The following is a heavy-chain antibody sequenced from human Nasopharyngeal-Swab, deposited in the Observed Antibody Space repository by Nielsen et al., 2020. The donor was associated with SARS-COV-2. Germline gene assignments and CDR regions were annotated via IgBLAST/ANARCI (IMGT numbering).Heavy chain of an antibody. V-gene: IGHV7-4-1*02. CDR1: GYTFTSYD. Sequence: ASVKVSCKASGYTFTSYDMNWVRQAPGQGLEWMGWINTNTGNPTYAQGFTGRFVFSLDTSVSTAYLQISSLKAEDTAVYYCARESYDILTGPSYYYGMDVWGQGTTVTVSS. J-gene: IGHJ6*02. D-gene: IGHD3-9*01. CDR2: INTNTGNP. CDR3: ARESYDILTGPSYYYGMDV.